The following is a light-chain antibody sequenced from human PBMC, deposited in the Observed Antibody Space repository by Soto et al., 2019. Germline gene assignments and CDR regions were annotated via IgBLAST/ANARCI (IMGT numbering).Light chain of an antibody. Sequence: DIQMTQSPSTLSASVGDRVTITCRASENIGAWLAWYQQKPGKAPKLLIYKASSLESGVPSRFSGGGSGTEFTLTISSLQPDDFATYYCQQYHIYSWTFGQGTKVE. V-gene: IGKV1-5*03. CDR3: QQYHIYSWT. J-gene: IGKJ1*01. CDR1: ENIGAW. CDR2: KAS.